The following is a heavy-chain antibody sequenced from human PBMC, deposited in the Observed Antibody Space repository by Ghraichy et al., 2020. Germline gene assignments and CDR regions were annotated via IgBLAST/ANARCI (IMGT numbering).Heavy chain of an antibody. CDR2: VFYTGST. J-gene: IGHJ4*02. CDR1: GGSVNSGAYY. V-gene: IGHV4-61*08. Sequence: SQTRSLTCTVSGGSVNSGAYYWSWIRQPPGEGPEWVGYVFYTGSTNYNPSLKSRLTISVDTSKNQFSLKLRYVTAADTAVYYCARTRDTGTYLRVFDYWGQGALVTVSS. CDR3: ARTRDTGTYLRVFDY. D-gene: IGHD2-8*02.